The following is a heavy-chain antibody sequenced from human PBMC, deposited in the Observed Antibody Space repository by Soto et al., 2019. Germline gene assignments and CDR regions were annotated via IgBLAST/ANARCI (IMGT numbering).Heavy chain of an antibody. CDR2: INHSGST. V-gene: IGHV4-34*01. CDR3: ARGGRGDYVWGSYRPVWFDP. Sequence: PSETLSLTCAVYGGSFSGYYWSWIRQPPGKGLEWIGEINHSGSTNYNPSLKSRVTISVDTSKNQFSLKLSSVTAADTVVYYCARGGRGDYVWGSYRPVWFDPWGQGPLVT. D-gene: IGHD3-16*02. J-gene: IGHJ5*02. CDR1: GGSFSGYY.